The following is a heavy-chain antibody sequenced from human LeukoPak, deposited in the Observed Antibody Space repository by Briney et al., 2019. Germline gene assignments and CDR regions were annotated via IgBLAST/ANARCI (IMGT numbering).Heavy chain of an antibody. Sequence: AGGSLRLSCAASGFTFSSYSMNWVRQAPGKGLEWVSSISSSSSYIYYADSVKGRFTISRDNAKNSLYLQMNSLRAEDTAVYYCARDGGNTYYYYMDVWGKGTTVTVSS. CDR3: ARDGGNTYYYYMDV. J-gene: IGHJ6*03. V-gene: IGHV3-21*01. D-gene: IGHD1/OR15-1a*01. CDR1: GFTFSSYS. CDR2: ISSSSSYI.